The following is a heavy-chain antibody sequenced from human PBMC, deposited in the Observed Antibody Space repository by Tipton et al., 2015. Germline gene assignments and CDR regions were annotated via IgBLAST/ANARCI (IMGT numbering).Heavy chain of an antibody. D-gene: IGHD1-26*01. CDR1: GGSISRYY. J-gene: IGHJ2*01. Sequence: TLSLTCTVSGGSISRYYWSWISQHPGKGLEWIGYIYYRMTTRYNPSLKSRVTISVDTSKNQFSLKLTSVTAADTAVYYCTRGLKRRVVNRIMGPTCDWYFDLWGRGTLVTVSS. CDR2: IYYRMTT. V-gene: IGHV4-59*12. CDR3: TRGLKRRVVNRIMGPTCDWYFDL.